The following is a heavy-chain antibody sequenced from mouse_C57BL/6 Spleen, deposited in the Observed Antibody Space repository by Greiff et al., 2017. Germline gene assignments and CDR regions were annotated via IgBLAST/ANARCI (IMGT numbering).Heavy chain of an antibody. Sequence: EVKLQESVAELVRPGASVKLSCTASGFNIKNTYMHWVKQRPEPGLEWIGSIYPANGSTKYAPKFQGKATITADTSSNTAYLQLSSLTSEDTAIYYGDEIYNSYGRGYYFDYWGQGTTLTVSS. CDR2: IYPANGST. CDR1: GFNIKNTY. J-gene: IGHJ2*01. CDR3: DEIYNSYGRGYYFDY. V-gene: IGHV14-3*01. D-gene: IGHD1-2*01.